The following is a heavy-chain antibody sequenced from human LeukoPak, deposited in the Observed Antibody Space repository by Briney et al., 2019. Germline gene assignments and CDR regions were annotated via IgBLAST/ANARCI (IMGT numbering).Heavy chain of an antibody. J-gene: IGHJ4*02. V-gene: IGHV3-21*01. Sequence: GVSLRLSCAASGFTFSSYSMNWVRQAPGKGLEWVSSISSSSSYIYYADSVKGRFTISRDNAKNSLYLQMNSLRAEDTAVYYCARDRRRITIFGALYWGQGTLVTVSS. CDR1: GFTFSSYS. D-gene: IGHD3-3*01. CDR3: ARDRRRITIFGALY. CDR2: ISSSSSYI.